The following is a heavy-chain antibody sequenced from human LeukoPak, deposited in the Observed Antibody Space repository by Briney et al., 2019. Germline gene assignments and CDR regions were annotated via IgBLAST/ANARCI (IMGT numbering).Heavy chain of an antibody. V-gene: IGHV1-69*13. CDR1: GGTFSSYA. Sequence: SVKVSCKASGGTFSSYAISWVRQAPGQGLEWMGGIIPIFGTANYAQKFQGRVTIAADESTSTAYMELSSLRSEDTAVYYCVPKGNEGYWGQGTLVTVSS. CDR3: VPKGNEGY. J-gene: IGHJ4*02. CDR2: IIPIFGTA. D-gene: IGHD1-1*01.